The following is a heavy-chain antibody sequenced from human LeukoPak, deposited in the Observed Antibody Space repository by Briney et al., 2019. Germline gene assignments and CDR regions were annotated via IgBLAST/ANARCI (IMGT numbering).Heavy chain of an antibody. CDR3: AREFSIMIVAAIDY. CDR2: ISSSSGYI. V-gene: IGHV3-21*01. D-gene: IGHD3-22*01. Sequence: PGGSLRLSCAASGFTFSSYSMNWVRQAPGKGLEWVSSISSSSGYIYYADSVKGRFTISRDNAKNSLYLQMNSLRAEDTAVYYCAREFSIMIVAAIDYWGQGTLVTVSS. CDR1: GFTFSSYS. J-gene: IGHJ4*02.